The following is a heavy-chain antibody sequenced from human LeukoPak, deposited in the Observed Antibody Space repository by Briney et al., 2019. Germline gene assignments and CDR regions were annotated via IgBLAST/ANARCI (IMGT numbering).Heavy chain of an antibody. J-gene: IGHJ4*02. D-gene: IGHD3-10*02. CDR3: AKAGLFCSGRYLVAYFDY. V-gene: IGHV3-23*01. CDR1: RFAFSSYT. Sequence: PGGSLRLSCAASRFAFSSYTMSWVRQAPGKGLEWVSAISGSGGSTYYVDSVKGRFTISRDNSKNTLYLQMNSLRAEDTAVYYCAKAGLFCSGRYLVAYFDYWGQGTLVTVSS. CDR2: ISGSGGST.